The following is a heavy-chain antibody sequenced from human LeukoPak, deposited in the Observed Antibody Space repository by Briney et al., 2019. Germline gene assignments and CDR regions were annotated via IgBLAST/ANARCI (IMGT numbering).Heavy chain of an antibody. CDR3: XRAXXXGFDI. V-gene: IGHV3-48*01. J-gene: IGHJ3*02. CDR1: FTFXXYS. CDR2: ISSSSSTI. Sequence: FTFXXYSVNWVRQAPGKXLEWVSYISSSSSTIYYAGSVKGRFTISRDNAMNSVYLQMNSLRAEDTAVYYCXRAXXXGFDIWGQGXMVTVSS.